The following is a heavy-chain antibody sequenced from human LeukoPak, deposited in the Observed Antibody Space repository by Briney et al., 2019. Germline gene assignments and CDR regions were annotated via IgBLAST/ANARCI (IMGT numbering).Heavy chain of an antibody. J-gene: IGHJ4*02. CDR1: GFTFSSYA. CDR2: ISGSGGSA. D-gene: IGHD3-9*01. V-gene: IGHV3-23*01. Sequence: QPGGSLRHSCAASGFTFSSYAMSWVRQAPGKGLEWVSAISGSGGSAYYADSVKGRFTISRDNSKNTLYLQMNSLRAEDTAVYYCALTGYFDWLCPDYWGQGTLVTVSS. CDR3: ALTGYFDWLCPDY.